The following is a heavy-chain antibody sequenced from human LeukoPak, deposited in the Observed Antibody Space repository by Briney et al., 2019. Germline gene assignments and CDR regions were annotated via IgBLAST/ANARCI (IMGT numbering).Heavy chain of an antibody. CDR2: IYYSGST. J-gene: IGHJ6*02. D-gene: IGHD5-18*01. V-gene: IGHV4-59*01. CDR3: ARGYSYVYYYYGMDV. Sequence: PSETLSHTCTVSGGSISSYYWSWIRQPPGKGLEWIGYIYYSGSTNYNPSLKSRVTISVDTSKNQFSLKLSSVTAADTAVYYCARGYSYVYYYYGMDVWGQGTTVTVSS. CDR1: GGSISSYY.